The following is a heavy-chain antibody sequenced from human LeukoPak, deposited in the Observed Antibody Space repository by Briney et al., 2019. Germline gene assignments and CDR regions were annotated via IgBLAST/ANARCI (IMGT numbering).Heavy chain of an antibody. CDR2: INHSGST. J-gene: IGHJ6*04. CDR1: GGSFSGYY. D-gene: IGHD1-14*01. Sequence: PSETLSLTCAVYGGSFSGYYWSWIRQPPGKGLGWIGEINHSGSTNYNPSLKSRVTISVDTSKNQFSLKLSSVTAADTAVYYCARGRARTQGPYYYYGMDVWGKGTTVTVSS. CDR3: ARGRARTQGPYYYYGMDV. V-gene: IGHV4-34*01.